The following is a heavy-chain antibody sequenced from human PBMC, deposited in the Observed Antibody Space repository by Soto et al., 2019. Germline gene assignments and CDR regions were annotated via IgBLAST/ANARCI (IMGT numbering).Heavy chain of an antibody. CDR2: INAGNGNT. CDR1: GYTFTSYA. J-gene: IGHJ4*02. CDR3: ARIKPGGYDYFEY. Sequence: ASVKVSCKASGYTFTSYAMHWVRQAPGQRLEWMGWINAGNGNTKYSQKFQGRVTITRDTSASTAYMELSSLRSEDTAMYYCARIKPGGYDYFEYWGLGTLVTVSS. D-gene: IGHD2-8*02. V-gene: IGHV1-3*01.